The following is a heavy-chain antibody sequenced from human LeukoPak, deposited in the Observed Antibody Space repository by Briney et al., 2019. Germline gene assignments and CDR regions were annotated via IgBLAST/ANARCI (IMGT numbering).Heavy chain of an antibody. CDR3: AREGSETLKGGYVDY. Sequence: GGSLRLSCAASGFTVSSNHMSWVRQAPGKGLEWVSIINNGGRTYYADSVKGRFTISRDNSENAPFLQMNSLRDEDTAVYYCAREGSETLKGGYVDYWGQETLVTVSS. CDR2: INNGGRT. J-gene: IGHJ4*02. V-gene: IGHV3-66*01. CDR1: GFTVSSNH. D-gene: IGHD5-12*01.